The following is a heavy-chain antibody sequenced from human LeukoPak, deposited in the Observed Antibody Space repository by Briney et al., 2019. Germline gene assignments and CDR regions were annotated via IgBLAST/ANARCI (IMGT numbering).Heavy chain of an antibody. CDR1: GYTFTSYY. V-gene: IGHV1-46*01. CDR3: ARATGYYDSSGYYYFDY. J-gene: IGHJ4*02. CDR2: INPSGGST. Sequence: ASVKVSCKASGYTFTSYYMRWVRQAPGQGLEWMGIINPSGGSTSYAQKFQGRVTMTRDTSTSTVYMELSSLRSEDTAVYYCARATGYYDSSGYYYFDYWGQGTLVTVSS. D-gene: IGHD3-22*01.